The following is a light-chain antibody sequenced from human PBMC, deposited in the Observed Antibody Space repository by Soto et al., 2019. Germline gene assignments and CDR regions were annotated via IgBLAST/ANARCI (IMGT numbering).Light chain of an antibody. CDR3: SSYTISSTLWV. V-gene: IGLV2-14*01. CDR2: DVT. CDR1: SSDTGSYIY. J-gene: IGLJ3*02. Sequence: QSALTQPASVSGSPGQSITISCTGTSSDTGSYIYVSWYQQHPGEAPKLIIYDVTNRPSGVSNRFSGSKSDNTASLTISGLQAEDEADYYCSSYTISSTLWVFGGGTKLTVL.